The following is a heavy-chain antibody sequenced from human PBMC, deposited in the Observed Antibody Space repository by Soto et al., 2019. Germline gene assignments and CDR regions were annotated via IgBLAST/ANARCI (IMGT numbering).Heavy chain of an antibody. Sequence: PGGSLRLSCAASGFTFSSYAMHWVRQAPGKGLEYVSAISSNGGSTYYANSVKGRFTISRDNSKNTLYLQMGSLRAEDMAVYYCARWAPYSSSSGSGGSNTYYYYYMDVWGKGTTVTVSS. CDR2: ISSNGGST. CDR1: GFTFSSYA. V-gene: IGHV3-64*01. CDR3: ARWAPYSSSSGSGGSNTYYYYYMDV. D-gene: IGHD6-6*01. J-gene: IGHJ6*03.